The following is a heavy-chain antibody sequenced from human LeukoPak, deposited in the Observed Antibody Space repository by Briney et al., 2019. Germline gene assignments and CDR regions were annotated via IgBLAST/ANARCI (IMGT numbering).Heavy chain of an antibody. Sequence: PGGSLRLSCAASGFTFSSYRMNWVRQAPGKGLEWVSYISSSSRTIYYADSVKGRFTISRDNAKNSLYLQMNSLRAEDTAVYYCATPEKDMTTVTYYFDYWGQGTLVTVSS. D-gene: IGHD4-17*01. J-gene: IGHJ4*02. V-gene: IGHV3-48*01. CDR2: ISSSSRTI. CDR1: GFTFSSYR. CDR3: ATPEKDMTTVTYYFDY.